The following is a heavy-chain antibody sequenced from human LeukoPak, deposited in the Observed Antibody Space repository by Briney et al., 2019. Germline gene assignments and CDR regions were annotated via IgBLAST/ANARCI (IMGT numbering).Heavy chain of an antibody. CDR2: IRYDGSNK. V-gene: IGHV3-30*02. CDR1: GFTFSSYG. CDR3: AKVMYYYGSGSWFDP. Sequence: GGSLRLSYAASGFTFSSYGMHWVRQAPGKGLEWVAFIRYDGSNKYYADSVKGRFTISSDNSKNTLYLQMNSLRAEDTAVYYCAKVMYYYGSGSWFDPWGQGTLVTVSS. J-gene: IGHJ5*02. D-gene: IGHD3-10*01.